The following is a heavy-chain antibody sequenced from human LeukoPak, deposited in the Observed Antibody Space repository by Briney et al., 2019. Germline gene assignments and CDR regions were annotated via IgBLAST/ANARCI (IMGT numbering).Heavy chain of an antibody. D-gene: IGHD2/OR15-2a*01. CDR2: ISGSGGST. Sequence: GGSLRLSCVASGFTFSSYAMSWVRQAPGKGLEWVSAISGSGGSTYYADSVKGRFTISRDNSKNTLYLQMNSLRAEDTAVYYLAKKKEVLRSAFDIWGQGTMVTVSS. J-gene: IGHJ3*02. CDR3: AKKKEVLRSAFDI. V-gene: IGHV3-23*01. CDR1: GFTFSSYA.